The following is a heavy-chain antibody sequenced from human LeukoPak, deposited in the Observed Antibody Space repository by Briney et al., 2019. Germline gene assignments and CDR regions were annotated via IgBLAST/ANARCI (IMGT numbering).Heavy chain of an antibody. CDR3: ARERVVPAATTSAYFDP. J-gene: IGHJ5*02. CDR1: GGSISSYY. D-gene: IGHD2-2*01. Sequence: SETLSLTCTVSGGSISSYYWSWIRQPPGKGLEWIGYIYYSGSTNYNPSLKSRVTISVDTSKNQFSLKLSSVTAADTAVYYCARERVVPAATTSAYFDPWGQGTLVTVSS. CDR2: IYYSGST. V-gene: IGHV4-59*01.